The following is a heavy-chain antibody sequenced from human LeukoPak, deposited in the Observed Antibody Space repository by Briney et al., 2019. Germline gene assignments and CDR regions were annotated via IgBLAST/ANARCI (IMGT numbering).Heavy chain of an antibody. CDR1: GGSISNYY. CDR2: IYNSGST. J-gene: IGHJ3*02. Sequence: SETLSLTCTVSGGSISNYYWSWIRQPPGKGLEYIGCIYNSGSTNYNPSLKSRVTMSVDTSKNQLSLELTSVTAADTAVYYCAGTSIWLAFVIWGQGTMVTVSS. D-gene: IGHD2-2*01. V-gene: IGHV4-59*01. CDR3: AGTSIWLAFVI.